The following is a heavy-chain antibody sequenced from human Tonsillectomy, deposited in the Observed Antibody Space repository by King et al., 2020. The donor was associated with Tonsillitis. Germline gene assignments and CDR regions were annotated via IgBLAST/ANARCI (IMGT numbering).Heavy chain of an antibody. CDR1: GGTFSSYA. CDR3: AGVATYYYGSGSPY. V-gene: IGHV1-69*09. D-gene: IGHD3-10*01. Sequence: VQLVESGAEVKKPGSSVKVSCKASGGTFSSYAISWVRQAPGQGLEWMGRIIPILGIANYAQKFQGRVTITADKSTSTAYMELSSLRSEDTAVYYCAGVATYYYGSGSPYWGKGTLVTVSS. CDR2: IIPILGIA. J-gene: IGHJ4*02.